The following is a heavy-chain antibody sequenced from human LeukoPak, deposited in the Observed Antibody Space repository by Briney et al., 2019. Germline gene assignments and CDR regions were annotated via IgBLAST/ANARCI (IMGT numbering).Heavy chain of an antibody. CDR1: GGSISSGDFY. J-gene: IGHJ5*02. V-gene: IGHV4-30-4*08. D-gene: IGHD5-18*01. CDR2: IYYSGNT. Sequence: TLSLTCTVSGGSISSGDFYWTWIRQPPGKGLEWIGYIYYSGNTYYNPSLKSRVTISVDTSKNQFSLKLSSVTAADTAVYYCAATASNWFDPWGQGTLVTVSS. CDR3: AATASNWFDP.